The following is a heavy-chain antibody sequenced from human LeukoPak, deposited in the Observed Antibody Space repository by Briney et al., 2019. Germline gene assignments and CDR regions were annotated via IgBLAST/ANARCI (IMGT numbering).Heavy chain of an antibody. V-gene: IGHV4-59*08. CDR1: GGSISSYY. Sequence: KPSETLSLTCTVSGGSISSYYWSWIRQPPGKGLEWIGYIYYSGSTNYNPSLKSRVTISVDTSKNQFSLKLSSVTAADTAVYYCASLVYYDSSGYYYHDAFDIWGQGTMVTVSS. CDR3: ASLVYYDSSGYYYHDAFDI. CDR2: IYYSGST. D-gene: IGHD3-22*01. J-gene: IGHJ3*02.